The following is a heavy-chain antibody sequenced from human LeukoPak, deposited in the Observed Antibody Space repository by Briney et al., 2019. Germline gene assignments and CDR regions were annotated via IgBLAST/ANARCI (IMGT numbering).Heavy chain of an antibody. J-gene: IGHJ4*02. CDR2: ISAYNGNT. V-gene: IGHV1-18*04. CDR1: GYTFTSYG. D-gene: IGHD3-10*01. Sequence: ASVKVSCKASGYTFTSYGISWVRRAPGQGLEWMGWISAYNGNTNYAQKLQGRVTMTTDTSTSTAYMELRSLRSGDTAVYYCARQRHYYGSGSLCDYWGQGTLVTVSS. CDR3: ARQRHYYGSGSLCDY.